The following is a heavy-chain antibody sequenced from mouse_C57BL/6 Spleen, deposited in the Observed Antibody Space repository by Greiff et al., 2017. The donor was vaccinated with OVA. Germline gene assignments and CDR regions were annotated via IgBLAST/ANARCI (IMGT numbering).Heavy chain of an antibody. D-gene: IGHD1-1*01. J-gene: IGHJ2*01. V-gene: IGHV3-8*01. Sequence: EVKLVESGPGLAKPSQTLSLTCSVTGYSITSDYWNWIRKFPGNKLEYMGYISYSGSTYYNQSLKSRISITRDTSKNQYYLQWNSLTTEDTATYYCARYEDYSGFDYWGQGTTLTVSS. CDR2: ISYSGST. CDR1: GYSITSDY. CDR3: ARYEDYSGFDY.